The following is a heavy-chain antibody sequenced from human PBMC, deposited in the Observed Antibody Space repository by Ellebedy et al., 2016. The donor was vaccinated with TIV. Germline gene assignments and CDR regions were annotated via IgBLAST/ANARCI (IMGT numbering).Heavy chain of an antibody. CDR3: AKGSEYCSGGSCYSEN. Sequence: GGSLRLSXAASGFTFSSYGMHWVRQAPGKGLEWVAVISYDGSNKYYADSVKGRFTISRDNSKNTLYLQMNSLRAEDTAVYYCAKGSEYCSGGSCYSENWGQGTLVTVSS. J-gene: IGHJ4*02. CDR1: GFTFSSYG. D-gene: IGHD2-15*01. V-gene: IGHV3-30*18. CDR2: ISYDGSNK.